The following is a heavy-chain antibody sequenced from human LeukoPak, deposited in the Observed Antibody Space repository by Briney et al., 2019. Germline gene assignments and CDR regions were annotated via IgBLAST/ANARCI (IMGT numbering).Heavy chain of an antibody. D-gene: IGHD4-17*01. CDR3: AAPYGDYVTLTGYYYGMDV. J-gene: IGHJ6*02. Sequence: ASVTVSCKASGYTFTGYYMHWVRQAPGQGLEWMGRINPNSGGTNYAQKFQGRVTMTRDTSISTAYMELSRLRSDDTAVYYCAAPYGDYVTLTGYYYGMDVWGQGTTVTVSS. V-gene: IGHV1-2*06. CDR1: GYTFTGYY. CDR2: INPNSGGT.